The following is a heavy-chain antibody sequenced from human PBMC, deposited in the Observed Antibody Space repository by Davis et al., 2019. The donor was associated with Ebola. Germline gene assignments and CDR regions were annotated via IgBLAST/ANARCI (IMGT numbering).Heavy chain of an antibody. Sequence: PGGSLRLSCAASGFIFSSYGMHWVRQAPGKGLEWVAVISYDGSNKYYADSVKGRFTISRDNSKNTLFLHMNSLRTEDTAVYYCAKVLPHYYDAGGDDKGDYWGQGTLVTVSS. J-gene: IGHJ4*02. CDR3: AKVLPHYYDAGGDDKGDY. CDR2: ISYDGSNK. V-gene: IGHV3-30*18. CDR1: GFIFSSYG. D-gene: IGHD3-22*01.